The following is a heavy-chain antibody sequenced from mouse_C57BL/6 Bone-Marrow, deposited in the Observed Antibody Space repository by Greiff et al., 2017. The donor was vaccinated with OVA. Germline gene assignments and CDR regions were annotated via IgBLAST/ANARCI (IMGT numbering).Heavy chain of an antibody. Sequence: QVHVKQPGAELVKPGASVKMSCKASGYTFTSYWITWVKQRPGQGLAWIGDIYPGSGSTNYNEKFKSKATLTVDTSSSTAYMQLSSLTSEDSAVYYCARWLGAMDYWGQGTSVTVSS. J-gene: IGHJ4*01. CDR1: GYTFTSYW. CDR2: IYPGSGST. D-gene: IGHD2-2*01. V-gene: IGHV1-55*01. CDR3: ARWLGAMDY.